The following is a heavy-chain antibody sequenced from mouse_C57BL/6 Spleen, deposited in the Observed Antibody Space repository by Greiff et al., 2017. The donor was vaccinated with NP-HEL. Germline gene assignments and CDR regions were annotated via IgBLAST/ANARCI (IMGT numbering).Heavy chain of an antibody. J-gene: IGHJ1*03. D-gene: IGHD2-4*01. V-gene: IGHV5-17*01. Sequence: EVKVVESGGGLVKPGGSLKLSCAASGFTFSDYGMHWVRQAPEEGLEWVADISSGSSSIYYADTVKGRVTISRDNAKTTLFLQMTSLRSEDTAMYYCARLYDYDEYFDVWGTGTTVTVSS. CDR1: GFTFSDYG. CDR3: ARLYDYDEYFDV. CDR2: ISSGSSSI.